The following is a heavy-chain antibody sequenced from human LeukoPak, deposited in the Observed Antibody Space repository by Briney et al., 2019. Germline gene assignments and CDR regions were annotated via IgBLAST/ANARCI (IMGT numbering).Heavy chain of an antibody. CDR2: LYHSDSI. Sequence: SETLSLTCTVSGYSISSGYYWIWIRQPPGEGLEWIASLYHSDSIYYNSSLESRVTMSVDTSKNQFSLKLSSVTAADTAVYYCARGRRGYSYGLKGACWFDPWGQGTLVTVSS. J-gene: IGHJ5*02. V-gene: IGHV4-38-2*02. D-gene: IGHD5-18*01. CDR3: ARGRRGYSYGLKGACWFDP. CDR1: GYSISSGYY.